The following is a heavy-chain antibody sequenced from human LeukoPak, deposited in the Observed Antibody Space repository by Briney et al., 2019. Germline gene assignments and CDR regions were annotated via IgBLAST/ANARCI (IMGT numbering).Heavy chain of an antibody. J-gene: IGHJ4*02. CDR2: IYYSGST. CDR1: GGSISSSSYY. D-gene: IGHD2-2*01. V-gene: IGHV4-39*01. CDR3: ARGTAAPFY. Sequence: PSETLSLTCTVSGGSISSSSYYWGWIRQPPGKGLEWIGSIYYSGSTYYNPSLKSRVTISVDTSKNQFSLKLSSVTAADTAVYYCARGTAAPFYWGQGTLVTVSS.